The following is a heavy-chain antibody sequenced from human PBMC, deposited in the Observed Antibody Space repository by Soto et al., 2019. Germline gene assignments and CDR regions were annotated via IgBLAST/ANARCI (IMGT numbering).Heavy chain of an antibody. CDR2: ISYDGSNK. CDR3: ARAGITMIVVPRGY. CDR1: GFTFSSYA. J-gene: IGHJ4*02. D-gene: IGHD3-22*01. V-gene: IGHV3-30-3*01. Sequence: GGSLRLSCAASGFTFSSYAMHWVRQAPGKGLEWVAVISYDGSNKYYADSVKGRFTISRDNSKNTLYLQMNSLRAEDTAVYYCARAGITMIVVPRGYWGQGT.